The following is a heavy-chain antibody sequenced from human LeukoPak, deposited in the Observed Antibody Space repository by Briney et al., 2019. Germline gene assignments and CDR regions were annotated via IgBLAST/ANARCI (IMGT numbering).Heavy chain of an antibody. CDR1: GFSLDEYT. D-gene: IGHD3-22*01. CDR3: AKGLDSSGYRFYFRH. CDR2: ISWDGGSR. Sequence: SGGSLTLSCAASGFSLDEYTLHWVRQAPGKGLEWVSLISWDGGSRDYADSVKGRFTISRDNSKNSLYLQMNSLRTEDTALYYCAKGLDSSGYRFYFRHWGQGTLVTVSS. V-gene: IGHV3-43*01. J-gene: IGHJ1*01.